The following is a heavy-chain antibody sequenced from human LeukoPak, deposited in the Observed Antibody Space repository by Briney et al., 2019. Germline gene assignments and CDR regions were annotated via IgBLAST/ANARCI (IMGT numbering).Heavy chain of an antibody. V-gene: IGHV3-30*02. CDR3: AKDLDGGNFDY. CDR1: GFTFSNYG. CDR2: IWYDGSNK. D-gene: IGHD3-16*01. Sequence: GGSLRLSCAAPGFTFSNYGMHWVRQAPGKGLEWAAVIWYDGSNKNYKDSVKGRITISRDNSKNTLYLQMNSLRAEDTAVYYCAKDLDGGNFDYWGQGTLVTVSS. J-gene: IGHJ4*02.